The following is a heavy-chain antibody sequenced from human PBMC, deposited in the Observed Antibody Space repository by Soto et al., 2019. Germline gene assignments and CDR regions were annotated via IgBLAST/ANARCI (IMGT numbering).Heavy chain of an antibody. CDR3: ARSLGPSRHFFDH. CDR1: GFTFNNYD. CDR2: LSDTT. V-gene: IGHV3-23*01. D-gene: IGHD3-16*01. J-gene: IGHJ4*02. Sequence: EVQLLDSGGDLVQSGGSLRLSCAASGFTFNNYDMSWVRQAPGKGLEWVSTLSDTTYYADSVRGRFTISRDTSGSTLYLQMNTLGVDDTAVYYCARSLGPSRHFFDHWGQGTLVTVSS.